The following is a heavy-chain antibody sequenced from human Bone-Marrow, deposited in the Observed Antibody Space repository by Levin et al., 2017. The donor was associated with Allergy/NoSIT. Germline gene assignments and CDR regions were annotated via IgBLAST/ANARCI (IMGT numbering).Heavy chain of an antibody. V-gene: IGHV3-23*01. Sequence: SGGSLRLSCAASGFIFSNYGMSWVRQAPGKGLEWVSYGGSGGSKYYADSVKGRFTISRDNSKNTLYLQMNSLRAEGPAIYYCGKFRGARYIMYYLDYWGQGTVVTVSS. D-gene: IGHD5-12*01. CDR2: GGSGGSK. CDR3: GKFRGARYIMYYLDY. CDR1: GFIFSNYG. J-gene: IGHJ4*02.